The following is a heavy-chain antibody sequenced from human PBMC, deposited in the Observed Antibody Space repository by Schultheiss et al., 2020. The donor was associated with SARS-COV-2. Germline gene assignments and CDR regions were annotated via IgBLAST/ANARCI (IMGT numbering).Heavy chain of an antibody. D-gene: IGHD3-9*01. CDR2: MNPNSGNT. CDR3: ASWGAVGDILTGFLDYYYYGMDV. Sequence: ASVKVSCKASGYNFTSYDINWVRQATGQGLERMGWMNPNSGNTGYAQKFQGRVTMTRNTSIITAYMELSSLRSEDTAVYYCASWGAVGDILTGFLDYYYYGMDVWSQGSAITV. J-gene: IGHJ6*01. V-gene: IGHV1-8*01. CDR1: GYNFTSYD.